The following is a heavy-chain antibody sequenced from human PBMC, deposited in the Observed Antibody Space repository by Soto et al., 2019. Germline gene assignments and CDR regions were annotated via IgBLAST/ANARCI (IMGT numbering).Heavy chain of an antibody. Sequence: PSXTRSLTCTVSGGSISSYYWSWIRQPPGKGLEWIGYIYYSGSTNYNPSLKSRVTISVDTSKNQFSLKLSSVTAADTAVYYCARRWGYSFDYWGQGTLVTVSS. J-gene: IGHJ4*02. CDR3: ARRWGYSFDY. D-gene: IGHD3-22*01. V-gene: IGHV4-59*01. CDR1: GGSISSYY. CDR2: IYYSGST.